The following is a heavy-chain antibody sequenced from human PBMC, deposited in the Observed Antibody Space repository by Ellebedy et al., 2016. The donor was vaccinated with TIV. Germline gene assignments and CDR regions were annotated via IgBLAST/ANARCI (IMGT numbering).Heavy chain of an antibody. J-gene: IGHJ4*02. CDR1: GSSINTHYY. V-gene: IGHV4-38-2*01. CDR2: KHHTGIT. CDR3: ARVYFGEPHFDH. Sequence: GSLRLSCSVSGSSINTHYYWGWIRQSPGKGLEWIANKHHTGITYNNPSLERRVTISLDTSKDQFSLRLPSVTVADTAIYFCARVYFGEPHFDHWGQGIRVTVSS. D-gene: IGHD3-10*01.